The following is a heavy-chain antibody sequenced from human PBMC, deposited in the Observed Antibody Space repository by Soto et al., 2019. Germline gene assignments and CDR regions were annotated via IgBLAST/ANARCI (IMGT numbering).Heavy chain of an antibody. CDR1: GFIFSGYA. J-gene: IGHJ4*02. Sequence: PGGSLRLSCSVPGFIFSGYAMHWVRQAPGKGLEYVASISSEGASTYYADSMKGRFIISRDNSKNTLYLQMSSLRDEDTAIYYCVKDRYVDYWGQGILVTVSS. CDR3: VKDRYVDY. V-gene: IGHV3-64D*06. CDR2: ISSEGAST.